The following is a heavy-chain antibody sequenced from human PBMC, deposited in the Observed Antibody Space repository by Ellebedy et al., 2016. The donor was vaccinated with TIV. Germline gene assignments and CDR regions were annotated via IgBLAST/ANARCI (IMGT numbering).Heavy chain of an antibody. D-gene: IGHD3-22*01. CDR1: GFTFSSYA. V-gene: IGHV3-23*01. CDR2: IIHDGTIT. J-gene: IGHJ4*02. CDR3: AKGRGGGSDSSAPRYYFDY. Sequence: GESLKISCAASGFTFSSYAMTWVRQAPGKGPEWVSSIIHDGTITYYADSVEGRFIISRDNSKKTLYLQMNSLRAEDTAVYYCAKGRGGGSDSSAPRYYFDYWGLGTLVTVSS.